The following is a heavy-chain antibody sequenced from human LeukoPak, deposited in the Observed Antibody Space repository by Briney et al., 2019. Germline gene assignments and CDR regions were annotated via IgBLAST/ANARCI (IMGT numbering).Heavy chain of an antibody. V-gene: IGHV4-59*01. CDR2: IYYSGST. J-gene: IGHJ4*02. D-gene: IGHD1-26*01. Sequence: SETLSPTCTVSGGSISSYYWSWIRQPPGKGLEWIGYIYYSGSTSYNPSLKSRVTISVDTSKNQFSLKLSSVTAADTAVYYCARGGSYFDSWGQGTLVTVSS. CDR3: ARGGSYFDS. CDR1: GGSISSYY.